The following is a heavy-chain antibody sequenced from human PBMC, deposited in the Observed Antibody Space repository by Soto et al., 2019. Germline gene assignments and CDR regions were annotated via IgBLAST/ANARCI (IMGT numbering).Heavy chain of an antibody. V-gene: IGHV4-59*01. J-gene: IGHJ4*02. CDR1: GGTISSYY. Sequence: SETMSLTCAVSGGTISSYYWSWIRQPPGKGLEWIGYIYYSGSTNYNPSLKSRVTISVDTSKNQFSLKLSSVTAADTAVYYCARGPFPYYDILTGYYPAYYFDYWGQGTLVTVSS. CDR3: ARGPFPYYDILTGYYPAYYFDY. CDR2: IYYSGST. D-gene: IGHD3-9*01.